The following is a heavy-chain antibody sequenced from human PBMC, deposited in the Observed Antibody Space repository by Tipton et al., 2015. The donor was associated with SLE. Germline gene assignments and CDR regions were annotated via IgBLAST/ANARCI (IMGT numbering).Heavy chain of an antibody. J-gene: IGHJ3*02. D-gene: IGHD3-10*01. Sequence: SLRLSCAASGFTFDDYAMHWVRQAPGKGLEWVSGISWNSGSIGYADSVKGRFTISRDNAKNSLYLQMNSLRAEDTALYYCANAEGFGEPPGAFDIWGQGTMVTVSS. CDR3: ANAEGFGEPPGAFDI. CDR1: GFTFDDYA. V-gene: IGHV3-9*01. CDR2: ISWNSGSI.